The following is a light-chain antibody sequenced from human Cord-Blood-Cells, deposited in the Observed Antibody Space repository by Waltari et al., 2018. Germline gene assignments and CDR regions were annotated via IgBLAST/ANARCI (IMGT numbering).Light chain of an antibody. CDR1: SSDVGGYNY. Sequence: QSALNQPASVSGSPGQSITISCTGTSSDVGGYNYVSWYQQHPGKAPKLMIYEVSNRPSWVSNRFSGSKSGNTASLTISGLQAEDEADYYCSSYTSSSTLVFGGGTKLTVL. V-gene: IGLV2-14*03. CDR2: EVS. CDR3: SSYTSSSTLV. J-gene: IGLJ3*02.